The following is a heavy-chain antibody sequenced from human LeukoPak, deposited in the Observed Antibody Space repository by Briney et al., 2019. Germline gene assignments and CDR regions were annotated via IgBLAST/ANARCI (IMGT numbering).Heavy chain of an antibody. CDR1: GFTFSSYW. D-gene: IGHD3-16*01. Sequence: PGGSLRLSCAASGFTFSSYWMSWVRQAPGKGLEWVSAISGSGGSTYYADSVKGRFTISRDNSKNTLYLQMNSLRAEDTAVYYCARDRLGGDGFDIWGQGTMVIVSS. J-gene: IGHJ3*02. CDR2: ISGSGGST. V-gene: IGHV3-23*01. CDR3: ARDRLGGDGFDI.